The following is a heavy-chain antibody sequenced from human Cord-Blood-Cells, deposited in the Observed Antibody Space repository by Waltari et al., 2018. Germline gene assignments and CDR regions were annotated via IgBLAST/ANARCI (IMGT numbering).Heavy chain of an antibody. CDR3: AHACSGSDYYDYYYMGV. D-gene: IGHD1-26*01. J-gene: IGHJ6*03. Sequence: QITLKESGPTLVKPTQTLTLTCTFSGFSLSTSGVGVGWIRQPPGKALEWLALIHWHDDKRYSPCLKSRGTRTKDTAKNQVVLTMTNMDPVDTATYYCAHACSGSDYYDYYYMGVWGKGTTVTVSS. CDR2: IHWHDDK. CDR1: GFSLSTSGVG. V-gene: IGHV2-5*01.